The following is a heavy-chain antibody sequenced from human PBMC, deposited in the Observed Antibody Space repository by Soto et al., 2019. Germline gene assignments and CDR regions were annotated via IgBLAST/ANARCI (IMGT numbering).Heavy chain of an antibody. D-gene: IGHD4-4*01. CDR2: IGSSGNT. J-gene: IGHJ2*01. CDR1: GFTFSNYA. V-gene: IGHV3-23*01. CDR3: AKRSTGTLLYFDL. Sequence: GGSLRLSCAASGFTFSNYAMSWVRQAPGKGLEWVSTIGSSGNTYYADSVKGRFTISRDNSKNTLFLQMSSLRADDTAVFYCAKRSTGTLLYFDLWGRGSLVTVSS.